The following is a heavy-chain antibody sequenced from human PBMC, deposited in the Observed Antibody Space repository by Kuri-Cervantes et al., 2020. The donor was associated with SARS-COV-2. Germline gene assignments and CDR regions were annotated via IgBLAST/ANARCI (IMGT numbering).Heavy chain of an antibody. CDR2: ISYDGSNK. CDR3: ASESGYSYGYDY. D-gene: IGHD5-18*01. J-gene: IGHJ4*02. CDR1: GFTFSNYA. V-gene: IGHV3-30-3*01. Sequence: GESLKISCAASGFTFSNYAMHWVRQAPGKGLEWVAVISYDGSNKYYADSVKGRFTISRDNSKNTLYLQMNSLRAEDTAVYYCASESGYSYGYDYWGQGTLVTVSS.